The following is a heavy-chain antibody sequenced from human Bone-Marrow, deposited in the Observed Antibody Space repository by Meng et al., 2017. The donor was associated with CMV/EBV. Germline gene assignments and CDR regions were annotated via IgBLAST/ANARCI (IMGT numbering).Heavy chain of an antibody. CDR3: ARDRIVVPPCSITSCSLNYGMDV. CDR1: GFTFRSYW. CDR2: INSDGSST. V-gene: IGHV3-74*01. D-gene: IGHD2-2*01. Sequence: GGSLRLSCAASGFTFRSYWLHWVRHAPGKGLVWVSRINSDGSSTSYADSVKGRFTISRDNAKNTLYLQMNSLRAEDTAVYYCARDRIVVPPCSITSCSLNYGMDVWGQGTTVTVPS. J-gene: IGHJ6*02.